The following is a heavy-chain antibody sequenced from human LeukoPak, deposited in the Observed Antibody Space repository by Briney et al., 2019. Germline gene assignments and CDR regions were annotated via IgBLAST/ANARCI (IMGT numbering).Heavy chain of an antibody. CDR2: ISSGSTYI. Sequence: GGSLRLSCAASGFTFSSYAMSWVRQAPGKGLEWVSSISSGSTYIYYADSVKGRFTISRDNTKNSLYLQMNSLRAEDTAVYYCTREGVDVFDIWGQGTMVTVSS. D-gene: IGHD3-10*01. J-gene: IGHJ3*02. V-gene: IGHV3-21*01. CDR1: GFTFSSYA. CDR3: TREGVDVFDI.